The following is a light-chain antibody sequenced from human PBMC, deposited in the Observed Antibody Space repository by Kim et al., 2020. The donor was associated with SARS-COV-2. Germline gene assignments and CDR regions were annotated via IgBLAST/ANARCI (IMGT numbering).Light chain of an antibody. J-gene: IGLJ3*02. V-gene: IGLV3-19*01. CDR2: ADS. CDR1: SLRTYC. Sequence: ALGQRVRITCQGDSLRTYCATWYQQKPGQAPILLLYADSDRPSGIPDRFSGSSSGDTASLTITGARAEDEADYFCNSRDSSGHHWVFGGGTQLTVL. CDR3: NSRDSSGHHWV.